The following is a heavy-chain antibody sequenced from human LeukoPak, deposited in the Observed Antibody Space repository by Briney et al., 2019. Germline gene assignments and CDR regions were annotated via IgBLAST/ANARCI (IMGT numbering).Heavy chain of an antibody. CDR2: ISSSSSYI. D-gene: IGHD6-13*01. J-gene: IGHJ4*02. Sequence: PGRSLRLSCAASGFTFSSYSMNWVRQAPGKGLEGVSSISSSSSYIYYADSVRGRFTISRDNAKNSLYLQMNSLRAEDTAVYYCARETPSGIGAANGFDYWGQGTLVTVSS. CDR1: GFTFSSYS. V-gene: IGHV3-21*01. CDR3: ARETPSGIGAANGFDY.